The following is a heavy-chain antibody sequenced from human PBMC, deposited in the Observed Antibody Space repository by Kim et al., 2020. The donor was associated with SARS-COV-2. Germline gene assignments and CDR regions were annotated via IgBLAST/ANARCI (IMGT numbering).Heavy chain of an antibody. V-gene: IGHV4-59*13. D-gene: IGHD4-17*01. J-gene: IGHJ4*02. CDR2: IYYSGST. CDR3: ARVRPSYGDYGTLDY. CDR1: GGSISSYY. Sequence: SETLSLTCTVSGGSISSYYWSWIRQPPGKGLEWIGYIYYSGSTNYNPSLKSRVTISVDTSKNQFSLKLSSVTAADTAVYYCARVRPSYGDYGTLDYWGQGTLVTVSS.